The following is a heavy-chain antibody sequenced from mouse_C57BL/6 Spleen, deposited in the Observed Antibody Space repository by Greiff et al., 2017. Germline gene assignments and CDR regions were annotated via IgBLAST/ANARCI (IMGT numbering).Heavy chain of an antibody. CDR1: GYTFTSYW. CDR3: AMGSYDLYYYAMDY. CDR2: IHPSDSDT. V-gene: IGHV1-74*01. Sequence: QVQLQQPGAELVTPGASVKVSCKASGYTFTSYWMHWVKQRPGQGLEWIGRIHPSDSDTNYNQKFKGKATLTVDKSSSTAYMQLSSLTSEDSAVYYGAMGSYDLYYYAMDYWGQGTSVTVSS. J-gene: IGHJ4*01. D-gene: IGHD2-4*01.